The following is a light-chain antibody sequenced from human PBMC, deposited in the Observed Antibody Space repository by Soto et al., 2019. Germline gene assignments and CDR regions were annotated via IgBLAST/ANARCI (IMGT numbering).Light chain of an antibody. CDR1: ESVTTY. V-gene: IGKV3-11*01. CDR3: QQRSNWPALT. Sequence: DIVLTQSPATLSLSPGERATLSCRASESVTTYLAWYRQKPGQPPRLLIYDASKRATGDPVRFSGSGSGTDFALTISSLEPEDFAIYDCQQRSNWPALTFGGGTKVEIK. J-gene: IGKJ4*01. CDR2: DAS.